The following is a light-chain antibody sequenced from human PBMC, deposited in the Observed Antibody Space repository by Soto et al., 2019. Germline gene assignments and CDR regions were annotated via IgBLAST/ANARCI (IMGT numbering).Light chain of an antibody. J-gene: IGKJ2*01. V-gene: IGKV3-15*01. CDR1: QNIRSN. Sequence: EIVMTQSPATLPVSPGERATLSCRASQNIRSNLAWYQQKPGQAPRLLMYGVSTRATGIPARFSGSGSGTEFTLTINSLQSEDSAVYYCKHYNTWPGFGQGTKLEIK. CDR3: KHYNTWPG. CDR2: GVS.